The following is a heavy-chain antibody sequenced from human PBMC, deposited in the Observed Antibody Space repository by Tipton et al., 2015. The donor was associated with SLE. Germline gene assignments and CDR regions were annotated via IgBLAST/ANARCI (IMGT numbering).Heavy chain of an antibody. Sequence: SLRLSCAASGFTFSSYEMNWVRQAPGKGLEWVSYISSSGSSIYYADSVKGRYTISRDNAKNSLYLQMNSLRAEDTAVYYCAREPDSSSSPGGYYYYYMDVWGKGTTVTVSS. J-gene: IGHJ6*03. CDR2: ISSSGSSI. CDR3: AREPDSSSSPGGYYYYYMDV. D-gene: IGHD6-6*01. V-gene: IGHV3-48*03. CDR1: GFTFSSYE.